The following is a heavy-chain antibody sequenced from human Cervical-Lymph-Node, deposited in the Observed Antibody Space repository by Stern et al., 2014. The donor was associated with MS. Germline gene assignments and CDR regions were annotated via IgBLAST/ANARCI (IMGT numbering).Heavy chain of an antibody. D-gene: IGHD5/OR15-5a*01. CDR3: ATLYDSSGNYGMEV. CDR2: VNANGGSA. Sequence: QDQLVQSEAQVKKPGASVKVSCKGSGYTFIRYYIQWVRQAPGQGLEWMGIVNANGGSARYAQKFQCRVTMASDTSTSTVSMELSSLRSEDTAVYYCATLYDSSGNYGMEVWGQGTTVIVSS. CDR1: GYTFIRYY. J-gene: IGHJ6*02. V-gene: IGHV1-46*01.